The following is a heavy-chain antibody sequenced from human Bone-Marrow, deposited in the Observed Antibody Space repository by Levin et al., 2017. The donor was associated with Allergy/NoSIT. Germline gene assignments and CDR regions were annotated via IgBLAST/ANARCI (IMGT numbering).Heavy chain of an antibody. CDR3: AKDISGDGSNFDH. J-gene: IGHJ4*02. V-gene: IGHV3-9*01. Sequence: LPGGSLRLSCAVSGFNVDDYAMHWVRQAPGKGLEWVSGITWNRGKKDYADSVKGRFTISRDNAKNSLYLQMNSLRTEDTALYYCAKDISGDGSNFDHWGQGTLVTVSS. CDR1: GFNVDDYA. D-gene: IGHD5-24*01. CDR2: ITWNRGKK.